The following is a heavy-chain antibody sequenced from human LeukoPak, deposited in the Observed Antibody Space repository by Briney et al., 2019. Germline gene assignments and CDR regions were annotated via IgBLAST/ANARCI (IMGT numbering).Heavy chain of an antibody. V-gene: IGHV3-30*04. CDR3: AQTLGMQWLVSEGGFDY. J-gene: IGHJ4*02. CDR2: ISYDGSNK. Sequence: PGRSLRLSCAASGFTFSSYAMHWVRQAPGKGLEWVAVISYDGSNKYYADSAKGRFTISRDNCKNTLYLQMNSLRAEDTAVYYCAQTLGMQWLVSEGGFDYWGRGTLVTVSS. D-gene: IGHD6-19*01. CDR1: GFTFSSYA.